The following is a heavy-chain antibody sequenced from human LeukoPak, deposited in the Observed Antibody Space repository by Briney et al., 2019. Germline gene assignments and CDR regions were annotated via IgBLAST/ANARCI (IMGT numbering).Heavy chain of an antibody. Sequence: GGFLRLSCAASGFTFSNYAMNWVRQAPGKGLEWVSAISGSGGSTYYADSVKGRFTISRDNSKNTLFLLMNSLRADDTAVYYCASPLYSGSYLGSFWGQGTLVTVSS. CDR1: GFTFSNYA. V-gene: IGHV3-23*01. J-gene: IGHJ4*02. D-gene: IGHD1-26*01. CDR3: ASPLYSGSYLGSF. CDR2: ISGSGGST.